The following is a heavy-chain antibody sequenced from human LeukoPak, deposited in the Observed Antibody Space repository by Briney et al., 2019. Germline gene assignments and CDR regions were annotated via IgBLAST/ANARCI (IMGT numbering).Heavy chain of an antibody. J-gene: IGHJ4*02. V-gene: IGHV4-4*02. CDR1: GGSITSTNY. D-gene: IGHD3-10*01. Sequence: SETLSLTCGVSGGSITSTNYWTWVRQPPGKGLEWIGEVNLQGSTNYNPSLMGRVAISVDMSENQFSLKLSSVTAADTAVYYCARRLPTSRLVRGALRWGQGTLVTVSS. CDR3: ARRLPTSRLVRGALR. CDR2: VNLQGST.